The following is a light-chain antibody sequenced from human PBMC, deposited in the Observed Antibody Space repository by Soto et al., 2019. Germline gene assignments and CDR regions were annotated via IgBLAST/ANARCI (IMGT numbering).Light chain of an antibody. CDR3: VLSYGGGVV. CDR2: GTS. Sequence: QAVVTQEPSLTVSPGGTVTLTCASSTGAVTRGYGTSWLQQKSGQVPRALIYGTSVKHSWTPDRFSGSLLGGRAALTLSGAQPEDEADYYCVLSYGGGVVFGGGTKLTVL. CDR1: TGAVTRGYG. V-gene: IGLV7-43*01. J-gene: IGLJ2*01.